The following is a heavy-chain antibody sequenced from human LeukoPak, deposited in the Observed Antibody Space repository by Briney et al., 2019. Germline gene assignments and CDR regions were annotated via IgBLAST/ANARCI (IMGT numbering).Heavy chain of an antibody. J-gene: IGHJ4*02. CDR1: GYTFTSYG. CDR2: IIPILGIA. CDR3: ASRAPDLEPADY. V-gene: IGHV1-69*04. D-gene: IGHD3-3*01. Sequence: ASVKVSCKASGYTFTSYGISWVRQAPGQGLEWMGRIIPILGIANYAQKFQGRVTITADKSTSTAYMELSSLRSEDTAVYYCASRAPDLEPADYWGQGTLVTVSS.